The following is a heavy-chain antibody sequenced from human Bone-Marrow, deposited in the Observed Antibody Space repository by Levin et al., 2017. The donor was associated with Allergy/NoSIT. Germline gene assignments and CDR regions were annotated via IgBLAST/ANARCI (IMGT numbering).Heavy chain of an antibody. CDR2: IIPAFGST. V-gene: IGHV1-69*13. D-gene: IGHD3-10*01. CDR1: GGTSSNYA. CDR3: ARARGGYYGSGSFDF. Sequence: SVKVSCKASGGTSSNYAISWVRQAPGQGLEWMGGIIPAFGSTNYAQRFQGRVTITADESTSTAHMELRSLRSEDTAVYYCARARGGYYGSGSFDFWGQGTLVTVSS. J-gene: IGHJ4*02.